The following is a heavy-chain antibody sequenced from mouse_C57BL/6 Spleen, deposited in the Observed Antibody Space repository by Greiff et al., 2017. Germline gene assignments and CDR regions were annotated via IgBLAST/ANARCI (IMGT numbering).Heavy chain of an antibody. CDR2: IDPSDSYT. CDR3: ARRGYGYDYYAMDY. CDR1: GYTFTSYW. J-gene: IGHJ4*01. D-gene: IGHD2-2*01. Sequence: QVQLQQPGAELVMPGASVKLSCKASGYTFTSYWMHWVKQRPGQGLEWIGEIDPSDSYTNYNQKFKGKSTLTVDKSSSTAYMQLSSLTSEDSAVYYCARRGYGYDYYAMDYWGQGTSVTVSS. V-gene: IGHV1-69*01.